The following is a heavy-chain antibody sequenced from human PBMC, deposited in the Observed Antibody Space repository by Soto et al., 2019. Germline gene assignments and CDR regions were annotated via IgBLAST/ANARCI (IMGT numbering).Heavy chain of an antibody. CDR3: AREAGDSSGYYYFDY. Sequence: SETLSLTCTVSSDSISSSTYYWGWIRQPPGKGLEWIGTIFYTGSTYYNPSLKSRVTISVDTSKNQFSLRLSSVTAADTAVYYCAREAGDSSGYYYFDYWGQGTLVTVSS. D-gene: IGHD3-22*01. V-gene: IGHV4-39*02. CDR2: IFYTGST. CDR1: SDSISSSTYY. J-gene: IGHJ4*02.